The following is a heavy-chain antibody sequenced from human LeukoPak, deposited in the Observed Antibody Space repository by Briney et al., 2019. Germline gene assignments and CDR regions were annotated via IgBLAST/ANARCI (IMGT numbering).Heavy chain of an antibody. CDR2: ISYDGNNN. Sequence: PGGSLRLSCAASGFTFSRYGMHWVRQAPGSGLEWVALISYDGNNNYYADSGKGRFTISRDNSKNTLYLQMNSLRAEDTAVYFCAKDQRGDILSGSPFDYWGQGTLVTVSS. CDR3: AKDQRGDILSGSPFDY. J-gene: IGHJ4*02. CDR1: GFTFSRYG. D-gene: IGHD3-9*01. V-gene: IGHV3-30*18.